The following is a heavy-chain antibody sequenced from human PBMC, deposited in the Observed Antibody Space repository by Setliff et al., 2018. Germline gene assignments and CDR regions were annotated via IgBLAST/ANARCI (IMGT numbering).Heavy chain of an antibody. Sequence: PSETLSLTCTVPGASIRSGGSYWNWIRQHPGKGLEWIGYIYYDGTTNYNPSLKSRVTISLDTSKNQFSLKLSSVTAADAAVYYCVRMSGFLYMDVWGKGTTVTVSS. D-gene: IGHD3-3*01. CDR3: VRMSGFLYMDV. V-gene: IGHV4-30-4*08. CDR2: IYYDGTT. J-gene: IGHJ6*03. CDR1: GASIRSGGSY.